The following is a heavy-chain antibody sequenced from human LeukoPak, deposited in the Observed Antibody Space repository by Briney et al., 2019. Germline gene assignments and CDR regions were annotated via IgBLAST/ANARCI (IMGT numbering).Heavy chain of an antibody. Sequence: GASVKVSCKASAYTFTSYAMHWVRQAPGQRLEWMGWINAGNGNTKYSQKLQGRVTMTTDTSTSTAYMELRSLRSDDTAVYYCARGLLWFGETYSGVDYWGQGTLVTVSS. J-gene: IGHJ4*02. CDR2: INAGNGNT. D-gene: IGHD3-10*01. V-gene: IGHV1-3*01. CDR3: ARGLLWFGETYSGVDY. CDR1: AYTFTSYA.